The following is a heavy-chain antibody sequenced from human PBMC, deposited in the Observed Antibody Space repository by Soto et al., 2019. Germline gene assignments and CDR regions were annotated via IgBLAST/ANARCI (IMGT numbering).Heavy chain of an antibody. CDR2: ISGNGGST. J-gene: IGHJ3*02. CDR1: GFTFSSYA. CDR3: ASRIRTLGYSSRWTDVFDI. V-gene: IGHV3-64*01. D-gene: IGHD6-13*01. Sequence: GGCLRLSCAASGFTFSSYAMHWVRQAPGKGLEYVSAISGNGGSTYYANSVKGRFTISRDNSKNTLYLQMGSLRAEDMAVYYCASRIRTLGYSSRWTDVFDIWGQGTMVTVSS.